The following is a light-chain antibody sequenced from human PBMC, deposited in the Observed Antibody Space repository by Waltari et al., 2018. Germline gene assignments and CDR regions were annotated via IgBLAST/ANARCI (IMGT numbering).Light chain of an antibody. J-gene: IGLJ2*01. V-gene: IGLV1-40*01. CDR1: WSNLGAGYE. Sequence: QSVLTQPPSVSGAPGQRVTISCTGSWSNLGAGYEVHWYQQLPGKAPTLLVYGVNTRPPGVPDRFFGSKSGTSASLALPGLQPEDDADYYCQSYDTSLGVVFGGGTKLTVL. CDR3: QSYDTSLGVV. CDR2: GVN.